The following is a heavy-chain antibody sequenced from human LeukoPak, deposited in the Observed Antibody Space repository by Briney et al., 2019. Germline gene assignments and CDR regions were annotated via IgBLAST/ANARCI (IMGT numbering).Heavy chain of an antibody. CDR2: IYTSGST. D-gene: IGHD3-10*01. J-gene: IGHJ6*02. Sequence: PSETLSLTCTVSGGSISSYYWSWIRQPAGKGLEWIGRIYTSGSTNYNPSLKSRVTMSVDTSKNQFSLKLSSVTAADTAVYYCATTMVRGASYYYGMDVWAKGPRSPSP. V-gene: IGHV4-4*07. CDR1: GGSISSYY. CDR3: ATTMVRGASYYYGMDV.